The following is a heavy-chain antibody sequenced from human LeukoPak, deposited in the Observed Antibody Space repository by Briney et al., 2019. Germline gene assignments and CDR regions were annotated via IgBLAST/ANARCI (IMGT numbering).Heavy chain of an antibody. D-gene: IGHD4-11*01. V-gene: IGHV1-58*01. CDR2: IVVGSGNT. CDR1: GFTFTSSA. CDR3: AADLPYSNYGPLDY. Sequence: SVKVSCKASGFTFTSSAVQWVRQARGQRLEWIGWIVVGSGNTNYAQKFQERVTITRDMSTSTAYMELSSLRSEDTAVYYCAADLPYSNYGPLDYWGQGTLVTVSS. J-gene: IGHJ4*02.